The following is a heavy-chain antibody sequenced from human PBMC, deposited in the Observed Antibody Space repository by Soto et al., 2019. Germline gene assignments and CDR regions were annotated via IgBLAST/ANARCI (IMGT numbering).Heavy chain of an antibody. CDR3: ARHCNSSSWYDFDY. D-gene: IGHD6-13*01. V-gene: IGHV4-59*08. CDR1: GGSISSYY. CDR2: IYYSGST. J-gene: IGHJ4*02. Sequence: PSETLSLTCTVSGGSISSYYWSWIRQPPGKGLEWIGYIYYSGSTNYNPSLKSRVTISVDTSKNQFSLKLSSVTAADTAVYYCARHCNSSSWYDFDYWGQGTLVTVSS.